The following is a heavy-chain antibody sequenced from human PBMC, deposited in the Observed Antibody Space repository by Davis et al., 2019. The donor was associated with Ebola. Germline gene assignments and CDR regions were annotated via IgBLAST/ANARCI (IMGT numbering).Heavy chain of an antibody. CDR1: GFTFSSYC. CDR3: ASHGVVPAAIGGVCP. V-gene: IGHV3-21*01. CDR2: ISSSSSYI. J-gene: IGHJ5*02. D-gene: IGHD2-2*01. Sequence: PGGSLRLTCAASGFTFSSYCMNWVRQAPGKGLEWVSSISSSSSYIYYADSVKGRFTISRDNAKNSLYLQMNSLRAEDTAVYYCASHGVVPAAIGGVCPWGQGTLVTVSS.